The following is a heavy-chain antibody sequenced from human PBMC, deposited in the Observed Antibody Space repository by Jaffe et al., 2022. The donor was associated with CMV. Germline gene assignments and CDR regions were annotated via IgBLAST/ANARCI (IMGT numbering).Heavy chain of an antibody. CDR2: INHSGST. Sequence: QVQLQQWGAGLLKPSETLSLTCAVYGGSFSGYYWSWIRQPPGKGLEWIGEINHSGSTNYNPSLKSRVTISVDTSKNQFSLKLSSVTAADTAVYYCARGSWEIFDYWGQGTLVTVSS. CDR3: ARGSWEIFDY. V-gene: IGHV4-34*01. CDR1: GGSFSGYY. D-gene: IGHD6-13*01. J-gene: IGHJ4*02.